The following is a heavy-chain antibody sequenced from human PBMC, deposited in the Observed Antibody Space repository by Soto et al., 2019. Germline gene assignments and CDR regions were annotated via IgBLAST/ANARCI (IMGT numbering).Heavy chain of an antibody. Sequence: HITLKESGPTLVKPTQTLTLTCTFSGFSLTTSGVGVGWIRQPPGKALEWLALIYWDDDKRYSPSLKSRLTITKDTSKNKVVLTMTNMDPVDTATYYCAHRLTGDYGFDYWGQGTLVTVSS. CDR3: AHRLTGDYGFDY. CDR2: IYWDDDK. D-gene: IGHD4-17*01. CDR1: GFSLTTSGVG. J-gene: IGHJ4*02. V-gene: IGHV2-5*02.